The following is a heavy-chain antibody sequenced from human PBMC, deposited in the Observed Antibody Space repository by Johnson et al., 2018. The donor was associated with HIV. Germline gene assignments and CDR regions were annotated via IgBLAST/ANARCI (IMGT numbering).Heavy chain of an antibody. J-gene: IGHJ3*02. V-gene: IGHV3-13*01. CDR2: IGTAGDT. D-gene: IGHD3-3*01. CDR3: TTRVTVVIISSDAFDI. Sequence: VQLVESGGGLVQPGGSLRLSCAASGFTFSSYDMHWVRQATGKGLEWVSAIGTAGDTYYPGSVKGRFTISRENAKNSLYLQMNSLRAEDTAVYYCTTRVTVVIISSDAFDIWGQGTMVTVSS. CDR1: GFTFSSYD.